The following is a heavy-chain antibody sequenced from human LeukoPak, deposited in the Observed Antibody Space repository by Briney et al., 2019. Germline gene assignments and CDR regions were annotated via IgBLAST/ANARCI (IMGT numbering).Heavy chain of an antibody. CDR1: GYTFTSYY. Sequence: ASVKVSCKASGYTFTSYYMHWVRQAPGQGLEWMGIINPSGGSTSYAQKFQGRVTMTRDTSTSTVYMELSSLRSEDTAVYYCATCYCSRSSCYPYHFDYWGQGTLVTVSS. CDR2: INPSGGST. D-gene: IGHD2-2*01. J-gene: IGHJ4*02. CDR3: ATCYCSRSSCYPYHFDY. V-gene: IGHV1-46*01.